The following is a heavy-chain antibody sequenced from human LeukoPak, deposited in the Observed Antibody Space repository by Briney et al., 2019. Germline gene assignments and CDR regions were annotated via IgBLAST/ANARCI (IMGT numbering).Heavy chain of an antibody. Sequence: PSETLSLTCTVSGYSISSGYYWGWIRQPPGKGLEWIGSIYYSGNTYYNPSLKSRVTISVDTSNNQFSLKLSSVTAEDTAVYYCARHEVLGPADAYFDYWGQGTLVTVSS. V-gene: IGHV4-38-2*02. J-gene: IGHJ4*02. CDR1: GYSISSGYY. CDR2: IYYSGNT. CDR3: ARHEVLGPADAYFDY. D-gene: IGHD2-2*01.